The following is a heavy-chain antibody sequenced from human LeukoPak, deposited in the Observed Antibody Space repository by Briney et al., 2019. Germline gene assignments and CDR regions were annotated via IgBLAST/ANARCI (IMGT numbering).Heavy chain of an antibody. D-gene: IGHD2-8*01. V-gene: IGHV4-39*07. J-gene: IGHJ4*02. CDR2: ISHSGST. Sequence: SETLSLTCTVSGGSISSGSYYWGWLPQPPGRGLEGLGSISHSGSTYYNPSLKSRVTISVDMSKNQFSLQLSSVTAADTAVYYCGRGERGVDYWGQGTLVTVSS. CDR3: GRGERGVDY. CDR1: GGSISSGSYY.